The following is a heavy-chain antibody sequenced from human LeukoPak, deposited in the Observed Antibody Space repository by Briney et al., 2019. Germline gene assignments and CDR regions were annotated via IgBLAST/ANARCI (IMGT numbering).Heavy chain of an antibody. CDR3: ARLMVRGVIITREDY. Sequence: ASVKVSCKASGYTFTSYGISWVRQAPGQGLEWMGWISAYNGNTNYAQKLQGRVTMTTDTSTSTAYMEMRSLRSDDTAVHYCARLMVRGVIITREDYWGQGTLVTVSS. J-gene: IGHJ4*02. D-gene: IGHD3-10*01. CDR1: GYTFTSYG. V-gene: IGHV1-18*01. CDR2: ISAYNGNT.